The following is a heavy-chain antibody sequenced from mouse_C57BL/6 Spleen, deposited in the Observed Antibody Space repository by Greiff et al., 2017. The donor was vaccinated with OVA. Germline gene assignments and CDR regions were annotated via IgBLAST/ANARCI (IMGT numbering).Heavy chain of an antibody. Sequence: VQLKESGEGLVKPGGSLKLSCAASGFTFSSYAMSWVRQTPEKRLEWVAYISSGGDYIYYADTVKGRFTISRDNARNTLYLQMSSLKSEDTAMYYCTRERGSGYEDAMDYWGQGTSVTVSS. CDR2: ISSGGDYI. J-gene: IGHJ4*01. D-gene: IGHD3-2*02. CDR1: GFTFSSYA. V-gene: IGHV5-9-1*02. CDR3: TRERGSGYEDAMDY.